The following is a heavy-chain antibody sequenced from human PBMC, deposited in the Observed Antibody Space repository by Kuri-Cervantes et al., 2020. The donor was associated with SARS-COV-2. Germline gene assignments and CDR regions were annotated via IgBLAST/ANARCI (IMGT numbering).Heavy chain of an antibody. CDR3: ARASTYCSSTSCYDYYYMDV. D-gene: IGHD2-2*01. V-gene: IGHV1-2*02. CDR2: INPNSGGT. J-gene: IGHJ6*03. Sequence: ASVKVSCKASGYTFIGYYMHWVRQAPGQGLEWMGWINPNSGGTNYAQKFQGRVTITADESTSTAYMELSSLRSEDTAVYYCARASTYCSSTSCYDYYYMDVWGKGTTVTVSS. CDR1: GYTFIGYY.